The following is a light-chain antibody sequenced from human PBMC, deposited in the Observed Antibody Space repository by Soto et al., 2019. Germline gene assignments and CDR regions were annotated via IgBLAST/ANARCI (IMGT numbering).Light chain of an antibody. Sequence: DIQMTQSPSTLSASVGDRVTITCRASQSINSWLAWYQQKPGKAPKLLIYKASSLESGVPSRFSGSGSGTEFTLTISSLQPDDFATYYCQQHNSWPTFGQGTKVEIK. CDR1: QSINSW. CDR2: KAS. J-gene: IGKJ1*01. V-gene: IGKV1-5*03. CDR3: QQHNSWPT.